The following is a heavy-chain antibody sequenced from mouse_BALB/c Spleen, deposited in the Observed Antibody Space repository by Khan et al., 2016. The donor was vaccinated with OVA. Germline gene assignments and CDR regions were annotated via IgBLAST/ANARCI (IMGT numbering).Heavy chain of an antibody. CDR1: GFSLSNYG. J-gene: IGHJ3*01. Sequence: VQLKESGPGLVAPSQTLSITCTVSGFSLSNYGVHWVRQPPGKGLEWLGVIWAGGSTNHNSALMSRLTISKDNSKSQVFLQMNSLQTDDTAMYYCARAFDNGAWFAYWGQGTLVTVAA. D-gene: IGHD1-1*01. CDR2: IWAGGST. V-gene: IGHV2-9*02. CDR3: ARAFDNGAWFAY.